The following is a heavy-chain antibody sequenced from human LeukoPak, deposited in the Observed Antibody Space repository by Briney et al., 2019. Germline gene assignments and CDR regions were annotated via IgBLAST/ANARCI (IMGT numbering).Heavy chain of an antibody. Sequence: PGGSLRLSCAASGFTVSSNYMSWVRQAPGKGLEWVAVIYSGGSTYYADSVKGRFTISRDNSNNTLYLQMNSLRAEDTAVYYCARDYVWDAFDIWGQGTMVTVSS. D-gene: IGHD2-8*01. CDR1: GFTVSSNY. J-gene: IGHJ3*02. CDR2: IYSGGST. CDR3: ARDYVWDAFDI. V-gene: IGHV3-66*01.